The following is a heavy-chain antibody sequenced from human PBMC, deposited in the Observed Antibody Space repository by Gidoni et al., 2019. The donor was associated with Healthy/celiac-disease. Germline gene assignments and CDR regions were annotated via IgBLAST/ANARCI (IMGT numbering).Heavy chain of an antibody. CDR1: GFTFSSYS. V-gene: IGHV3-21*01. CDR2: ISSSSSYI. D-gene: IGHD3-22*01. J-gene: IGHJ3*02. CDR3: ARATGIVGAFDI. Sequence: EVQLVESGGGLVKPGGSLRLSCSASGFTFSSYSMNWVRQAPGKGLEWVSSISSSSSYIYYADSVKGRFTISRDNAKNSLYLQMNSLRAEDTAVYYCARATGIVGAFDIWGQGTMVTVSS.